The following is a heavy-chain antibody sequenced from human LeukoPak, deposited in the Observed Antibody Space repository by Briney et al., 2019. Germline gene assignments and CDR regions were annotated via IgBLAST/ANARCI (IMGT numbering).Heavy chain of an antibody. CDR1: GFTFSSYS. D-gene: IGHD3-22*01. J-gene: IGHJ4*02. Sequence: PGGSLRLSCAASGFTFSSYSMNGVRQAPGKGLEWVSSISSSSSYIYYADSVKGRFTISRDNAKNSLYLQMNSLRAEDTAVYYCARDEYYDSSAYMVQGFDYSGQGTLVTVSS. V-gene: IGHV3-21*01. CDR3: ARDEYYDSSAYMVQGFDY. CDR2: ISSSSSYI.